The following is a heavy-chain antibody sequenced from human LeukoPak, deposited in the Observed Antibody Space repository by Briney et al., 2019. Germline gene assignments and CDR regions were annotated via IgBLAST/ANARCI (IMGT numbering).Heavy chain of an antibody. D-gene: IGHD2-21*01. CDR3: ARRSSLVAVITSHYYDY. Sequence: PSETLSLTCTVSGNSISSNNYFWGWICQPPGKGLEWIGEISYNGNTYYNPSLKSRVTISVDTSKNQFSLKLSSVIAADTAVYYCARRSSLVAVITSHYYDYWGQGALVTVSS. J-gene: IGHJ4*02. CDR1: GNSISSNNYF. V-gene: IGHV4-39*01. CDR2: ISYNGNT.